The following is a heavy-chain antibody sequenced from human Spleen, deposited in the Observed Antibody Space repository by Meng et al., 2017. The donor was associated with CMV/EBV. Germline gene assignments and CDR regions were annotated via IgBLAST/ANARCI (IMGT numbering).Heavy chain of an antibody. D-gene: IGHD1-26*01. CDR2: TYYRSQWFN. CDR1: GDSVSTNRVA. V-gene: IGHV6-1*01. CDR3: AREGSGSSKFDY. J-gene: IGHJ4*02. Sequence: GDSVSTNRVAWNWIRQSPSRGLEWLGRTYYRSQWFNDYAVSVKGRIIISPDTSKNQFSLQLNSVTPEDTALYYCAREGSGSSKFDYWGQGTLVTVSS.